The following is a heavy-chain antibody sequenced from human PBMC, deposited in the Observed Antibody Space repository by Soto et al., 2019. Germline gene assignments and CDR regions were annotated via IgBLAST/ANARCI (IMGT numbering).Heavy chain of an antibody. J-gene: IGHJ4*02. CDR3: AKGRGSSSRGPWY. V-gene: IGHV3-23*01. CDR2: IVGSDAKT. CDR1: GFSFASFA. D-gene: IGHD6-6*01. Sequence: GGSLRLSCTTSGFSFASFALTWVRQAPGQGLEWVATIVGSDAKTYYADSVKGRFTISRDNSKNTLYLQMNSLRAEDTAVYYCAKGRGSSSRGPWYWGQGTLVTVSS.